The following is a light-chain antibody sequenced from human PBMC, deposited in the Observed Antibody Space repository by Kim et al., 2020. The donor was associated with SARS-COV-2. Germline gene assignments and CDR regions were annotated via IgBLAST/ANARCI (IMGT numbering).Light chain of an antibody. CDR1: QTVSRNQ. J-gene: IGKJ1*01. CDR2: GAS. Sequence: LSPGERATLSCRASQTVSRNQLAWYQQKPGQAPRLLIYGASSRATGIPDRFSGSGSGTDFTLTIGSLEPEDFAVYYCQQYGHSRTFGQGTRVEIK. V-gene: IGKV3-20*01. CDR3: QQYGHSRT.